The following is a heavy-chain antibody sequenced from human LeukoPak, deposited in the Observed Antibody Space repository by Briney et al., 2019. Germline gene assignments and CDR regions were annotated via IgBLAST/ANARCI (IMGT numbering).Heavy chain of an antibody. CDR2: IYHSGST. CDR1: GYSISSGYY. J-gene: IGHJ4*02. V-gene: IGHV4-38-2*01. CDR3: ARVVYYDSSGYVIYFDY. D-gene: IGHD3-22*01. Sequence: PSETLSRTCAVSGYSISSGYYWGWIRQPPGKGLEWIGSIYHSGSTYYNPSLKSRVTISVDTSKNQFSLKLSSVTAADTAVYYCARVVYYDSSGYVIYFDYWGQGTLVTVSS.